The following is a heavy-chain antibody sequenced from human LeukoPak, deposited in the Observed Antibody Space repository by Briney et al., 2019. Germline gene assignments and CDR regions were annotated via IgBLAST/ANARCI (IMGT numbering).Heavy chain of an antibody. V-gene: IGHV4-4*07. D-gene: IGHD6-13*01. CDR1: GGSISSYY. CDR2: IYTSGST. Sequence: SETLSLTCTVSGGSISSYYWSWIRQPAGKGLEWIGRIYTSGSTNYNPSLKSRVTMSVDTSKNQFSLKLSSVTAADTAVYYCAREQYSSSWNWFDPWGQGTLVTVSS. J-gene: IGHJ5*02. CDR3: AREQYSSSWNWFDP.